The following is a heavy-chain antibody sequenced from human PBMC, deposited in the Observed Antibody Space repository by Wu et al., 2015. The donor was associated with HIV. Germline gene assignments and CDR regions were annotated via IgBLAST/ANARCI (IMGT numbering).Heavy chain of an antibody. CDR3: ARAVRGSRLGYYYYMDV. CDR2: IIPISGTA. CDR1: GGTFSSYA. V-gene: IGHV1-69*12. Sequence: QVQLVQSGPEVKKHGSSVRVSCKASGGTFSSYAFSWVRQAPGQGLEWMGGIIPISGTADYAQKFQGRITITADESTRTTYMHLSSLRSEDTAVYFCARAVRGSRLGYYYYMDVWGKGDHGSPVSS. D-gene: IGHD3-16*01. J-gene: IGHJ6*04.